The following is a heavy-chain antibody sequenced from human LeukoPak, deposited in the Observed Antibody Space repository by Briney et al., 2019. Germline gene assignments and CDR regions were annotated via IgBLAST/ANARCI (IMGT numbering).Heavy chain of an antibody. CDR1: GYSISSGYY. Sequence: PSETLSLTCTVSGYSISSGYYWGWIRQPPGTGLEWIGSIYHSGSTYSNPSLKSPVPISVDTSTNQFSPKLRSVTAPDTAVYYCARTYYGSGSFLDYWGQGTLVTVSS. CDR2: IYHSGST. CDR3: ARTYYGSGSFLDY. D-gene: IGHD3-10*01. V-gene: IGHV4-38-2*02. J-gene: IGHJ4*02.